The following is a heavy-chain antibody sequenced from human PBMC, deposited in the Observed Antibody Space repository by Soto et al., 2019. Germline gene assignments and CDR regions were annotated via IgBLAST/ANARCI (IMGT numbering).Heavy chain of an antibody. CDR1: GGSFSGYY. D-gene: IGHD2-8*02. J-gene: IGHJ4*02. Sequence: QVQLQQWGAGLLKPSETLSLTCAVYGGSFSGYYWTWIRQPPGTGLEWIGEINHSGSTNYNPSLKNRVTISVDTAQNPFSLKLTSVTAADTAVYYCARDKITGLFDYWGQGTLVTVSS. CDR2: INHSGST. V-gene: IGHV4-34*01. CDR3: ARDKITGLFDY.